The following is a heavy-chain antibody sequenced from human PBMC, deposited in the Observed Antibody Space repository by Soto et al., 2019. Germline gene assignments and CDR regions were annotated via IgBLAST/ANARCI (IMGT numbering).Heavy chain of an antibody. CDR2: IIPILGIA. CDR1: GGTFSSYT. Sequence: QVQLVQSGAEVKKPGSSVKVSCKASGGTFSSYTISWVRQAPGQGLEWMGRIIPILGIANYAQKFQGRVTITADKSTSTAYMELSSLRSEDTAGYYCARDREDKGVVPAASLAIWGQGTMVTVSS. CDR3: ARDREDKGVVPAASLAI. J-gene: IGHJ3*02. V-gene: IGHV1-69*08. D-gene: IGHD2-2*01.